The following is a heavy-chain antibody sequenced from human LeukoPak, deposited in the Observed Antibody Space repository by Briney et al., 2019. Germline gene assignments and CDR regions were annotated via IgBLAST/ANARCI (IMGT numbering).Heavy chain of an antibody. CDR2: ISSSGSTI. CDR3: ARDVSEGITMIVGAFDI. Sequence: PGGSLRLSCAASGFTFSDYYMSWIRQAPGKGLEWVSYISSSGSTIYYADSVKGRFTISRDNAKNSLYLQMNSLRAEDTAVYYCARDVSEGITMIVGAFDIWGQGTMVTVSS. J-gene: IGHJ3*02. CDR1: GFTFSDYY. D-gene: IGHD3-22*01. V-gene: IGHV3-11*01.